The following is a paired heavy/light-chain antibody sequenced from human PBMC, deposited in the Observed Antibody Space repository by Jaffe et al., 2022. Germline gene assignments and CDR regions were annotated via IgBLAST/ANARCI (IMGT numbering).Heavy chain of an antibody. CDR2: ISSSSSTI. CDR3: ARIRWFRELLTDYYYYMDV. V-gene: IGHV3-48*01. CDR1: GFTFSSYS. D-gene: IGHD3-10*01. Sequence: EVQLVESGGGLVQPGGSLRLSCAASGFTFSSYSMNWVRQAPGKGLEWVSYISSSSSTIYYADSVKGRFTISRDNAKNSLYLQMNSLRAEDTAVYYCARIRWFRELLTDYYYYMDVWGKGTTVTVSS. J-gene: IGHJ6*03.
Light chain of an antibody. CDR3: QQSYSTLGT. Sequence: DIQMTQSPSSLSASVGDRVTITCRASQSISSYLNWYQQKPGKAPKLLIYAASSLQSGVPSRFSGSGSGTDFTLTISSLQPEDFATYYCQQSYSTLGTFGPGTKVDIK. V-gene: IGKV1-39*01. CDR1: QSISSY. J-gene: IGKJ3*01. CDR2: AAS.